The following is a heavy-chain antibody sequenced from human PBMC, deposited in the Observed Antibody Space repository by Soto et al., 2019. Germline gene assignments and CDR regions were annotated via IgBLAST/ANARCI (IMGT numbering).Heavy chain of an antibody. CDR3: ARVIAVAGNPVYYFDY. CDR2: IYYSGST. V-gene: IGHV4-61*01. Sequence: PSETLSLTCTVSGGSVSSGSYYLSWIRQPPGKGLEWIGYIYYSGSTNYNPSLKSRVTISVDTSKNQFSLKLSSVTAADTAVYYCARVIAVAGNPVYYFDYWGQGTLVTVSS. CDR1: GGSVSSGSYY. J-gene: IGHJ4*02. D-gene: IGHD6-19*01.